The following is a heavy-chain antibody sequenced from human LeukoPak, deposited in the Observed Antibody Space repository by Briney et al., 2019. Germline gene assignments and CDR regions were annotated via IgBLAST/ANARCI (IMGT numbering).Heavy chain of an antibody. V-gene: IGHV3-7*01. J-gene: IGHJ4*02. D-gene: IGHD1-26*01. CDR3: ARLIVGATDY. CDR2: IKQDESEK. Sequence: GGSLRLSCAASGFTFSSYWMYWVRQAPGKGLEWVASIKQDESEKYYGDSVKGRFTISRDNAKKSLYLQMNTLRAEDTAVYYCARLIVGATDYWGQGTLVTVSP. CDR1: GFTFSSYW.